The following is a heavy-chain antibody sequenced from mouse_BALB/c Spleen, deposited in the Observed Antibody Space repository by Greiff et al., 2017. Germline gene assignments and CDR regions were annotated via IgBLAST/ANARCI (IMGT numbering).Heavy chain of an antibody. Sequence: EVKLMESGPSLVKPSQTLSLTCSVTGDSITSGYWNWIRKFPGNKLEYMGYISYSGSTYYNPSLKSRISITRDTSKNQYYLQLNSVTTEDTATYYCARSLHYYGSPYAMDYWGQGTSVTVSS. CDR1: GDSITSGY. D-gene: IGHD1-1*01. V-gene: IGHV3-8*02. CDR3: ARSLHYYGSPYAMDY. J-gene: IGHJ4*01. CDR2: ISYSGST.